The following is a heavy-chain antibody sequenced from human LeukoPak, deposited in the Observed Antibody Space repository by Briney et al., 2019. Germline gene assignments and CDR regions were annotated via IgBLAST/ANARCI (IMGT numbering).Heavy chain of an antibody. D-gene: IGHD6-13*01. Sequence: GGSLRLSCAASGFTFSSYAMSWVRQAPGKGLEWVSYISSSGSTIYYADSVKGRFTISRDNAKNSLYLQMNSLRAEDTAVYYCARDDSTAAGTGFDYWGQGTLVTVSS. J-gene: IGHJ4*02. V-gene: IGHV3-48*03. CDR1: GFTFSSYA. CDR3: ARDDSTAAGTGFDY. CDR2: ISSSGSTI.